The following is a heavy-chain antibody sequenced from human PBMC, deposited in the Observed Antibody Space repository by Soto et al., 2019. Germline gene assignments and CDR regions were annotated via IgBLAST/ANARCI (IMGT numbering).Heavy chain of an antibody. CDR2: IYYSGST. CDR3: ARQGLLNDRHHPSGTVV. D-gene: IGHD1-1*01. V-gene: IGHV4-59*08. CDR1: GGSISSYY. Sequence: SETLSLSSTVSGGSISSYYWSWIRQPPGKGLEWIGYIYYSGSTNYNPSLKSRVTISVDTSKNQFSLKLSSVTAADTAVYYCARQGLLNDRHHPSGTVVRGQATTLTV. J-gene: IGHJ6*02.